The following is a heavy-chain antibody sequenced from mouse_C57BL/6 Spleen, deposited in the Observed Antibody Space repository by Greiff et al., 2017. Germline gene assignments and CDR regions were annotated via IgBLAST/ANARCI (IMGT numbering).Heavy chain of an antibody. V-gene: IGHV1-53*01. J-gene: IGHJ1*03. CDR3: ALYYYGSSDWYYDV. CDR2: INPSNGGT. Sequence: QVQLQQPGTELVKPGASVKLSCKASGYTFTSYWMHWVKQRPGQGLEWIGNINPSNGGTNYNEKFKSKATLTIDKSSNTAYMQLSSLTSEDSAVYYCALYYYGSSDWYYDVWGTSTTVTVSS. D-gene: IGHD1-1*01. CDR1: GYTFTSYW.